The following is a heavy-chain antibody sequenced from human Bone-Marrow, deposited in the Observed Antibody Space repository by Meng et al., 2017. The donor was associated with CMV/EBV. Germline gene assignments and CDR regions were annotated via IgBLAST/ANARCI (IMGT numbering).Heavy chain of an antibody. CDR3: ARDEVTLIYGMDV. J-gene: IGHJ6*02. D-gene: IGHD4-23*01. CDR2: IYYSGST. CDR1: GGSISSSSYY. Sequence: GSLRLSCTVSGGSISSSSYYWGWIRQPPGKGLEWIGYIYYSGSTNYNPSLKSRVTISVDTSKNQFSLKLSSVTAADTAVYYCARDEVTLIYGMDVWGQGTTVTVSS. V-gene: IGHV4-61*01.